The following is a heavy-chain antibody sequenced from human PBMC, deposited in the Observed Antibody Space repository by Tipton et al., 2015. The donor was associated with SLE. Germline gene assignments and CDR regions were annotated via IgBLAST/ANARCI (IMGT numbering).Heavy chain of an antibody. D-gene: IGHD2/OR15-2a*01. Sequence: TLSLTCSVSGGSISEFYMTWIRQSPGKGLEWIGYLSYTGSTSYNPSLRGRPRLSTDTSRTQFSLRLASVTAADTAVYFCAGTESPYNFQPWGRGSLVAVPS. V-gene: IGHV4-59*01. CDR2: LSYTGST. CDR3: AGTESPYNFQP. J-gene: IGHJ5*02. CDR1: GGSISEFY.